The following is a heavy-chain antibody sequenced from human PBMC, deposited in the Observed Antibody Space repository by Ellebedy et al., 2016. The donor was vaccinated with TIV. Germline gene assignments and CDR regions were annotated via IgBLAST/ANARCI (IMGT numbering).Heavy chain of an antibody. Sequence: SVKVSXXASGYTFTSYAMHWVRQAPGQRLEWMGGIIPIFGTANYAQKFQGRVTITADKSTSTAYMELSSLRSEDTAVYYCARTITGTTYWYFDLWGRGTLVTVSS. CDR3: ARTITGTTYWYFDL. CDR1: GYTFTSYA. D-gene: IGHD1-7*01. J-gene: IGHJ2*01. CDR2: IIPIFGTA. V-gene: IGHV1-69*06.